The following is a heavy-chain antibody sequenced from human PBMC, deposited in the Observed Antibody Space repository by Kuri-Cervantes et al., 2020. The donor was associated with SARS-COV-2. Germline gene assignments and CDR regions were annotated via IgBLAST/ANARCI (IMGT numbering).Heavy chain of an antibody. CDR2: IYYSGST. CDR3: ARVRDIVLMVYAIRGWFDP. D-gene: IGHD2-8*01. V-gene: IGHV4-59*12. Sequence: SETLSLTCTVSGVSISSYYCSWIRQPPGKGLEWIGNIYYSGSTNYNPSLKSRVTISVDKSKNQFSLKLSSVTAADTAVYYCARVRDIVLMVYAIRGWFDPWGQGTLVTVSS. CDR1: GVSISSYY. J-gene: IGHJ5*02.